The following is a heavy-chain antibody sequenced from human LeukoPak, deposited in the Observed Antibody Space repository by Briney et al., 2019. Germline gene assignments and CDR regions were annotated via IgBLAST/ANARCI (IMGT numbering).Heavy chain of an antibody. Sequence: GGSLRLSCAASGFTVSSNYMSWVRQAPGKGLEWVSVIYSGGSTYYADSVKGRFTISRDNSKNTLYLQMNSLRAEDTAVYYCARGLLRWLHSAFDYWGQGTLVTVSS. D-gene: IGHD5-12*01. CDR1: GFTVSSNY. CDR2: IYSGGST. V-gene: IGHV3-53*05. CDR3: ARGLLRWLHSAFDY. J-gene: IGHJ4*02.